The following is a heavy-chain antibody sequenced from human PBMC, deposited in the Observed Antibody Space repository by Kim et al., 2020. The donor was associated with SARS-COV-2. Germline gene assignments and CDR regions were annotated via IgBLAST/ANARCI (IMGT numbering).Heavy chain of an antibody. CDR3: VRQWMSSSAQHSDTWFTGIVNWVDP. J-gene: IGHJ5*02. V-gene: IGHV4-39*01. CDR1: GVRMSISPYY. D-gene: IGHD1-26*01. CDR2: LRYRGDT. Sequence: SETLSLTCSVTGVRMSISPYYWGWIRQTPAKGLEWIGSLRYRGDTYLSPSLKSRVTVSLDTSKNQFYLQLNSVTAADAAVYFCVRQWMSSSAQHSDTWFTGIVNWVDPWGPGTQVTVSS.